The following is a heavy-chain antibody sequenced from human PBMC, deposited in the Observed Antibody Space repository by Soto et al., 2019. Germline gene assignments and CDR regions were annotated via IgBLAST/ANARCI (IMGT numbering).Heavy chain of an antibody. CDR3: ATVFDF. CDR1: GFTLSGHW. D-gene: IGHD4-17*01. V-gene: IGHV3-74*01. CDR2: IDIDGRGT. J-gene: IGHJ4*02. Sequence: EMPLVESGGGLVQPGGSLRLSCAASGFTLSGHWIHWVRQAPGKGLEWVSRIDIDGRGTSYADSVKGRFTISTDNAKNTVYLQMTSLRAADTAVYYCATVFDFWGQGTLVTVSS.